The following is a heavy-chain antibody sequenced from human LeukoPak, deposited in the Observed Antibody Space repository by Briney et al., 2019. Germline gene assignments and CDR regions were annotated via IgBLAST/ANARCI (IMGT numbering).Heavy chain of an antibody. CDR2: ISGSGGST. D-gene: IGHD3-10*01. CDR3: AKGGFAKIQIYYMDV. CDR1: GFTFSSYG. J-gene: IGHJ6*03. Sequence: GGSLRLSCAAAGFTFSSYGMSWDRQAPGKGLEWVSAISGSGGSTYYADSVKGRFTISRDNSKNTLYLQMNSLRAEDTAVYYCAKGGFAKIQIYYMDVWGKGTTVTISS. V-gene: IGHV3-23*01.